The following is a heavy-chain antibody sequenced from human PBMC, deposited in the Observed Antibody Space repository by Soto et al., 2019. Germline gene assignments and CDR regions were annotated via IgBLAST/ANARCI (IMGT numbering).Heavy chain of an antibody. CDR2: IYYSGST. J-gene: IGHJ6*02. V-gene: IGHV4-30-4*01. Sequence: SETLSLTCTVSGGSISSGDYYWSWIRQPPGKGLEWIGYIYYSGSTYYNPSLKSRVTISVDTSKNQFSLKLSSATAADTAVYSCARISGYDSYYYYGMDVWGQGTTVTVSS. CDR3: ARISGYDSYYYYGMDV. D-gene: IGHD5-12*01. CDR1: GGSISSGDYY.